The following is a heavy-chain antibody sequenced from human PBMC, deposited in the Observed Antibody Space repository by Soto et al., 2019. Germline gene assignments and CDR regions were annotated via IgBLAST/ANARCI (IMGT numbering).Heavy chain of an antibody. CDR1: GFTFSSYG. J-gene: IGHJ6*02. CDR3: ARDVFSEVVRGVYYYYYGMDV. V-gene: IGHV3-33*01. D-gene: IGHD3-10*01. CDR2: IWYDGSNK. Sequence: PGGSLRLSCAASGFTFSSYGMHWVRQAPGKGLEWVAVIWYDGSNKYYADSVKGRFTISRDNSKNTLYLQMNSLRAEDTAVYYCARDVFSEVVRGVYYYYYGMDVWGQGTTVTVS.